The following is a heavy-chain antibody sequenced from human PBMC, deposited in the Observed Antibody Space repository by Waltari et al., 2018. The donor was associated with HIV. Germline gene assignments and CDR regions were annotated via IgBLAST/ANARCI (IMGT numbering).Heavy chain of an antibody. Sequence: EVQLVESGGGLVQPGGSLRLSCAAPGSTCSSSWMSWVRQAPGKGLEWVASIEQDGSDKYYVESVKGRFTISRDNAKNSLYLQMNSLRAEDMAVYYCARDWGYWGQGTLVTVSS. CDR3: ARDWGY. CDR2: IEQDGSDK. D-gene: IGHD3-16*01. V-gene: IGHV3-7*04. CDR1: GSTCSSSW. J-gene: IGHJ4*02.